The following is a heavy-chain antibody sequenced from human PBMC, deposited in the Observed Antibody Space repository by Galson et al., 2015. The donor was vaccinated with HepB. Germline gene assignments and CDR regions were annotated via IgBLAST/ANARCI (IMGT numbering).Heavy chain of an antibody. J-gene: IGHJ4*02. V-gene: IGHV5-51*01. CDR3: ARQHYYTSPY. CDR2: IDPSDSDT. CDR1: GYSFTTYW. Sequence: QSGAEVKKPGESLKISCTGSGYSFTTYWIAWVRQMPGKGLEWMGIIDPSDSDTKYSPSFQGQVTNTVDRSTSTAFLQWGSLKASDTAVYYCARQHYYTSPYWVQGTLVTVSS. D-gene: IGHD1-26*01.